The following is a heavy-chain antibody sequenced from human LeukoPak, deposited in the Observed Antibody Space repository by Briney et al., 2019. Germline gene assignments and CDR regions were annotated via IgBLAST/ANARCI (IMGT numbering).Heavy chain of an antibody. J-gene: IGHJ5*02. CDR2: IKQDGSEK. D-gene: IGHD1-1*01. V-gene: IGHV3-7*01. CDR3: ARVVQLALSDP. CDR1: GFTFRSYW. Sequence: GGSLRLSCAASGFTFRSYWMSWVRQAPGKGLEWVANIKQDGSEKYYVDSVKGRFTISRDNAKNSLYLQMNSLRAEDTAVYYCARVVQLALSDPWGQGTLVTVSS.